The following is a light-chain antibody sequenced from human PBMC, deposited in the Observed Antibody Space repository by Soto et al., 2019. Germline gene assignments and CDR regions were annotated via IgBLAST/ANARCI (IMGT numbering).Light chain of an antibody. CDR3: HQYYTTPWT. CDR2: WAS. Sequence: DSVMTQSPDSLAVSLGERATINCKSSQSVLYSSNNKNYLAWYQQKAGQPPNLIIYWASTRKSGVPDPFSGSGSGTDFTLTISSLQAEDVAVYYCHQYYTTPWTFGQGTRVELK. V-gene: IGKV4-1*01. CDR1: QSVLYSSNNKNY. J-gene: IGKJ1*01.